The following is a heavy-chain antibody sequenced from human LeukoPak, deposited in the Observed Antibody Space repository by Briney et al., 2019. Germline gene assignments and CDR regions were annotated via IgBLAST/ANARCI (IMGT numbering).Heavy chain of an antibody. V-gene: IGHV1-24*01. CDR3: ATFPYYYDSSGTGVNWFDP. Sequence: ASVKVSRKVSGYTLTELSMHWVRQAPGKGLEWMGGFDPEDGETIYAQKFQGRVTMTEDTSTDTAYMELSSLRSADTAVYYCATFPYYYDSSGTGVNWFDPWGQGTLVTVSS. CDR1: GYTLTELS. J-gene: IGHJ5*02. D-gene: IGHD3-22*01. CDR2: FDPEDGET.